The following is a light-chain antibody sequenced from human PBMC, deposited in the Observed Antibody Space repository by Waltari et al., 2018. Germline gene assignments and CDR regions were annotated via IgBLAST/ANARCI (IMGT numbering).Light chain of an antibody. V-gene: IGKV4-1*01. CDR2: WAS. J-gene: IGKJ1*01. CDR1: QSVLFSSNSNNY. Sequence: DIVMTQSPDSLAVSLGERATINCKSSQSVLFSSNSNNYLAWYQQKSGQPPKLLIYWASTLESGVPDRFSGSGSGTHFTLTISSLQAEDVAVYYCQQYYSTPWTFGQGAKVEIK. CDR3: QQYYSTPWT.